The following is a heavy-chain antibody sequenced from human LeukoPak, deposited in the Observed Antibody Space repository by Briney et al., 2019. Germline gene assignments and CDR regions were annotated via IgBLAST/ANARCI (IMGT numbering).Heavy chain of an antibody. J-gene: IGHJ3*02. D-gene: IGHD3-22*01. V-gene: IGHV4-31*03. CDR3: ARDRGDYYDSSGYLIDAFDI. CDR1: GGSISSGGYY. CDR2: IYYSGST. Sequence: SQTLSLTCTVSGGSISSGGYYWGWIRQHPGKGLGWIGYIYYSGSTYYNPSLKSRVTISVDTSKNQFSLKLSSVTAADTAVYYCARDRGDYYDSSGYLIDAFDIWGQGTMVTVSS.